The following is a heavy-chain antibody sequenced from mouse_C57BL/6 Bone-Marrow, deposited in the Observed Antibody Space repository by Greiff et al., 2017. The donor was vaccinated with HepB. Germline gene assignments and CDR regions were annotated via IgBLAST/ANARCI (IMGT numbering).Heavy chain of an antibody. CDR2: INYDGSST. CDR3: AREKGYDPIFDY. Sequence: EVMLVESEGGLVQPGSSMKLSCTASGFTFSDYYMAWVRQVPEKGLEWVANINYDGSSTYYLDSLKSRFIISRDNAKNILYLQMSSLKSEDTATYYCAREKGYDPIFDYWGQGTTLTVSS. CDR1: GFTFSDYY. D-gene: IGHD2-3*01. V-gene: IGHV5-16*01. J-gene: IGHJ2*01.